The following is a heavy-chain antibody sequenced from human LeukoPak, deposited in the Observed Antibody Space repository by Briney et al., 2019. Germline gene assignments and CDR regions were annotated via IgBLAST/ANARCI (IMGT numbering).Heavy chain of an antibody. CDR3: ARGVLSQGLANY. V-gene: IGHV3-21*01. D-gene: IGHD3-16*01. Sequence: GGSLRLSCAASGFTFSSYEMNWVRQAPGKGLEWVSSISSSSTYIYYADSVKGRFTISRDNAKNSLYLQMNSLRAEDTAVYYCARGVLSQGLANYWGQGTLVTVSS. CDR1: GFTFSSYE. CDR2: ISSSSTYI. J-gene: IGHJ4*02.